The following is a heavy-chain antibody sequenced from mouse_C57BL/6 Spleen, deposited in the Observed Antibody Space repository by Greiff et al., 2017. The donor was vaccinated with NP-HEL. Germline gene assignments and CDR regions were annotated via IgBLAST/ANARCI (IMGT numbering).Heavy chain of an antibody. CDR2: ISYDGSN. V-gene: IGHV3-6*01. J-gene: IGHJ2*01. Sequence: EVKLQESGPGLVKPSQSLSLTCSVTGYSITSGYYWNWIRQFPGNKLEWMGYISYDGSNNYNPSLKNRISITRDTSKNQFFLKLNSVTTEDTATYYCGYPDYWGQGTTLTVSS. CDR1: GYSITSGYY. CDR3: GYPDY. D-gene: IGHD2-12*01.